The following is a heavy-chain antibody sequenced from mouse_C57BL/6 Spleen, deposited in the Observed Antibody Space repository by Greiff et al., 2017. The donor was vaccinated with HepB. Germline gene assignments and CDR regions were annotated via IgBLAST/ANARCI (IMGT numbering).Heavy chain of an antibody. V-gene: IGHV2-5*01. CDR1: GFSLTSYG. Sequence: VMLVESGPGLVQPSQSLSITCTVSGFSLTSYGVHWVRQSPGKGLEWLGVIWRGGSTDYNAAFMSRLSITKDNSKSQVFFKMNSLQADDTAIYYCAKMNYGSSYYFDYWGQGTTLTVSS. J-gene: IGHJ2*01. CDR3: AKMNYGSSYYFDY. CDR2: IWRGGST. D-gene: IGHD1-1*01.